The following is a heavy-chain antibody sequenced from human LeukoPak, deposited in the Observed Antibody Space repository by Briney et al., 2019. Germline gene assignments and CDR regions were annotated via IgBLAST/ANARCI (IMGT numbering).Heavy chain of an antibody. Sequence: PGGSLRLPCAPSGFTFSSYTMHWVRQIPGGTPEWVSSISGDTTYIYYADSIKGRFTISRDNTNTSLFLQMNSLRAEDTATYFCARRGTDASFSFFDVWGQGTMVTVSS. V-gene: IGHV3-21*01. CDR1: GFTFSSYT. D-gene: IGHD1-1*01. CDR3: ARRGTDASFSFFDV. J-gene: IGHJ3*01. CDR2: ISGDTTYI.